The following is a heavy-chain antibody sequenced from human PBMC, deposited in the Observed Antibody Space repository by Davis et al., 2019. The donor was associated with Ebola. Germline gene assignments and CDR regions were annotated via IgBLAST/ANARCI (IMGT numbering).Heavy chain of an antibody. CDR1: GHTFTGYY. CDR3: ATGGGILNY. CDR2: INPDSGGT. D-gene: IGHD6-25*01. J-gene: IGHJ4*02. V-gene: IGHV1-2*02. Sequence: ASVKVSCKASGHTFTGYYMHWVRQAPGQGLEWLGSINPDSGGTNYAQKFHGRVTMTRDTSISTASMELSSLTSDDTAIYYCATGGGILNYWGQGTLVTVSS.